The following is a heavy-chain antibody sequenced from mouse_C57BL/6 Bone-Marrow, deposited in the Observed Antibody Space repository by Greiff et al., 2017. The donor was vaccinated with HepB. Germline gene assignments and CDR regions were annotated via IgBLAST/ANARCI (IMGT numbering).Heavy chain of an antibody. V-gene: IGHV5-17*01. CDR2: ISSGSSTI. D-gene: IGHD2-4*01. Sequence: EVRGVESGGGLVKPGGSLKLSCAASGFTFSDYGIHWVRQAPEKGLEWVAYISSGSSTIYYADTVKGRFTISRDNAKNTLFLQMTSLRSEDTAMYYCARMRLRGYAMDYWGQGTSVTVSS. CDR1: GFTFSDYG. CDR3: ARMRLRGYAMDY. J-gene: IGHJ4*01.